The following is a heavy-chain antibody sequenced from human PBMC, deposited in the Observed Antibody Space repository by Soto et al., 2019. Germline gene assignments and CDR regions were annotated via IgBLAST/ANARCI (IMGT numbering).Heavy chain of an antibody. V-gene: IGHV3-21*01. CDR2: ISSNSAYI. CDR3: TRDASRDSSARGWFDP. J-gene: IGHJ5*02. D-gene: IGHD6-13*01. CDR1: GFTFRSFT. Sequence: PXGSLRLSCAASGFTFRSFTMNLVRQAPGKGLEWVSTISSNSAYIYYTDALRGRFTISRDNAKNSLHLQMNSLRAEDTAVYYCTRDASRDSSARGWFDPWGPGTLVTVSS.